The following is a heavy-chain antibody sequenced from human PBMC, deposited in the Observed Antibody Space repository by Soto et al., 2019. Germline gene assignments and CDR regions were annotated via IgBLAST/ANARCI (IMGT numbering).Heavy chain of an antibody. CDR3: VREGNTIPFDY. Sequence: GGSLRLSCAASGFTFSSYGMHWVRQAPGKGLEWVAVIWYDGSNKYYADSVKGRFTISRDNSKNTLYLQMNSLRAEDTAVYYCVREGNTIPFDYWGQGTLVTVSS. J-gene: IGHJ4*02. CDR1: GFTFSSYG. D-gene: IGHD4-4*01. V-gene: IGHV3-33*01. CDR2: IWYDGSNK.